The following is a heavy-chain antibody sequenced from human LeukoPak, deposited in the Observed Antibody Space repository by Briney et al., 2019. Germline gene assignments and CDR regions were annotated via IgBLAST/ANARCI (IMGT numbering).Heavy chain of an antibody. CDR3: ASLRYYSSSGLDY. D-gene: IGHD6-13*01. J-gene: IGHJ4*02. CDR1: GFTFSSYG. CDR2: ISSSGSTI. V-gene: IGHV3-48*04. Sequence: PGGTLRLSCAASGFTFSSYGMSWVRQAPGKGLEWVSYISSSGSTIYYADSVKGRFTISRDNAKNSLYLQMNSLRAEDTAVYYCASLRYYSSSGLDYWGQGTLVTVSS.